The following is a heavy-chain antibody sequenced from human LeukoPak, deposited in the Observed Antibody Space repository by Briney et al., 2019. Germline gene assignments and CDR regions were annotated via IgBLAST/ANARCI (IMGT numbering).Heavy chain of an antibody. V-gene: IGHV3-74*01. Sequence: GGSLRLSCAASGFTFSSYWMHWVRQAPGKGLVCVSRIKSDGSSTSYVDSLKGRFTISRDNAKNTSYQQMHSLRAEDTALYYCARAYNSHFDYWGQGALVTVSS. CDR2: IKSDGSST. J-gene: IGHJ4*02. CDR3: ARAYNSHFDY. CDR1: GFTFSSYW. D-gene: IGHD1-1*01.